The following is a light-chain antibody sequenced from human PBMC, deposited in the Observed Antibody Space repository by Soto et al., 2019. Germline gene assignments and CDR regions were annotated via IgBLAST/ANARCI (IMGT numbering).Light chain of an antibody. CDR1: QTVNGNF. V-gene: IGKV3-20*01. CDR2: AAS. Sequence: EIVLTQSPGTVSLSPGERATLSCRASQTVNGNFLAWYQHKPGQAPRLLMYAASSRATGISGRFSGSGSGTDFTLTISGLQPEDLATYYCQSYNTARPTFGQGTRLGIK. J-gene: IGKJ5*01. CDR3: QSYNTARPT.